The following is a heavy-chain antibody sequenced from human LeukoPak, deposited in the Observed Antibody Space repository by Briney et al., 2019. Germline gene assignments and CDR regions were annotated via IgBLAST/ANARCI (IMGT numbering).Heavy chain of an antibody. CDR1: GGSISSGSYY. CDR3: ARADGYCTGTTCVNWFDP. CDR2: IYYNGNT. Sequence: SETLSLTCTVSGGSISSGSYYWGWIRQPPGKELEWIGSIYYNGNTYYNPSLTSRVTMSVGTSKNQLSLTLISVTAADTAVYYCARADGYCTGTTCVNWFDPWGQGTLVTVSS. J-gene: IGHJ5*02. D-gene: IGHD2-8*02. V-gene: IGHV4-39*07.